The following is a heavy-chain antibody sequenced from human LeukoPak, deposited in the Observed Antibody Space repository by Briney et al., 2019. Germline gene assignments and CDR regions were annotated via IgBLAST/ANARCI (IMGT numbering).Heavy chain of an antibody. J-gene: IGHJ4*02. V-gene: IGHV3-21*04. CDR1: GFTFSSYS. Sequence: GGSLRLSCAASGFTFSSYSMNWVRQAPGKGLEWVSSISSSSSYIYYADSVKGRFTISRDNAKNSLYLQMNSLRAEDTALYYCARLESYGYFFDYWGQGTLVTVSS. CDR3: ARLESYGYFFDY. D-gene: IGHD5-18*01. CDR2: ISSSSSYI.